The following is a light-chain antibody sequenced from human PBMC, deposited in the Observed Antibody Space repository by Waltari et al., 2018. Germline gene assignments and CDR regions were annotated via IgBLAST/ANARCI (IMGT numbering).Light chain of an antibody. CDR3: AAWDDSLSGRV. CDR1: SSNIGSNY. V-gene: IGLV1-47*01. Sequence: QSVLTQPPSASGTPGQRVTISWSGSSSNIGSNYVYWYQQLPGTAPKLLIYRNNQRPSGVPARFSGSKSGTSASLAISGLRSEDEADYYCAAWDDSLSGRVFGGGTKLTVL. J-gene: IGLJ2*01. CDR2: RNN.